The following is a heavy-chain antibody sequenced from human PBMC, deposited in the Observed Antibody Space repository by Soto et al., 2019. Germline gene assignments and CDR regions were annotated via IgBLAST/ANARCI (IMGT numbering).Heavy chain of an antibody. CDR1: GYTFTSYG. Sequence: ASVKVSCKASGYTFTSYGISWVRQAPGQGLEWMGWISAYNGNTNYAQKLQGRVTMTTDTSTSTAYMELRSLRSDDTAVYYCASEGIFGVVIYYYYGMDVWGQGTMVTVSS. J-gene: IGHJ6*02. CDR3: ASEGIFGVVIYYYYGMDV. CDR2: ISAYNGNT. V-gene: IGHV1-18*01. D-gene: IGHD3-3*01.